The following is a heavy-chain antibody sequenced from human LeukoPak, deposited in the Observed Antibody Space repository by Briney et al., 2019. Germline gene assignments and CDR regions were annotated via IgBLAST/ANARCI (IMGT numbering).Heavy chain of an antibody. CDR1: GYSFTSYW. Sequence: GESLKISCKGSGYSFTSYWIGWGRQMPGKGLEWRGIIYPGDSNTIHSPSFQGQVPFSADKSISTAYLQWSSLKASDTAMYYCARQGVMQAFDIWGQGTMVTVSS. CDR3: ARQGVMQAFDI. V-gene: IGHV5-51*01. CDR2: IYPGDSNT. J-gene: IGHJ3*02. D-gene: IGHD2-21*01.